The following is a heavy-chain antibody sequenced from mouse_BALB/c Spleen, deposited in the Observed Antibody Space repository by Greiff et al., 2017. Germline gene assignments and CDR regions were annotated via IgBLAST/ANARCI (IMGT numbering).Heavy chain of an antibody. D-gene: IGHD2-3*01. Sequence: EVKLQESGPGLVKPSQSLSLTCSVTGYSITSGYYWNWIRQFPGTKLEWMGYISYDGSNNYNPSLKNRISITRDTSKNQFFLKLNSVTTEDTATYYCARDSDGPRYFDVWGAGTTVTGAS. J-gene: IGHJ1*01. CDR1: GYSITSGYY. V-gene: IGHV3-6*02. CDR3: ARDSDGPRYFDV. CDR2: ISYDGSN.